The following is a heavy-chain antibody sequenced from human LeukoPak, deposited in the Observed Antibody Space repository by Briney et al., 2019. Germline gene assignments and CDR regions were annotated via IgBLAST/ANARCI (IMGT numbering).Heavy chain of an antibody. CDR2: IYPGDSDT. D-gene: IGHD3-9*01. V-gene: IGHV5-51*01. J-gene: IGHJ4*02. CDR3: ARVYYDILTGYSYYFDY. CDR1: GYSFTSYW. Sequence: GESLKISCKGSGYSFTSYWIGWVRQMPGKGLEWMGIIYPGDSDTRYSPSFQGQVTISADKSISTAYLQWSSLKASDTAMYYCARVYYDILTGYSYYFDYWGQGTLVTVSS.